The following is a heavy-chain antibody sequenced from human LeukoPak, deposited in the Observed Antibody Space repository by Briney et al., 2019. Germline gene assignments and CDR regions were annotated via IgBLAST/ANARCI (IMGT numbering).Heavy chain of an antibody. V-gene: IGHV3-23*01. D-gene: IGHD3-22*01. Sequence: GGSLRLSCAAAGFTFSSYAMSWVRQAPGKGLEWVSAISGSGGSTYYADSVKGRFTISRDNSKNTLYLQMNSLRAEDTAVYYCANHPYDSSGYYYYWGQGTLVTVSS. J-gene: IGHJ4*02. CDR2: ISGSGGST. CDR3: ANHPYDSSGYYYY. CDR1: GFTFSSYA.